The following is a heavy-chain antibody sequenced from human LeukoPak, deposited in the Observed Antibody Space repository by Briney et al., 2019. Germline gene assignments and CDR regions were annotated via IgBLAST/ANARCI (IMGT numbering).Heavy chain of an antibody. V-gene: IGHV3-49*03. Sequence: PGGSLRLSCTASGFTFGDYPMSWFRQAPGKGLEWVGFISSKPYGGTTEYAASVKGRFTISRDDSKTIAYLQMNSLKTEDTAVYYCARTYCSTASCHWFDPWGQGTLVTVSS. CDR2: ISSKPYGGTT. D-gene: IGHD2-2*01. CDR3: ARTYCSTASCHWFDP. J-gene: IGHJ5*02. CDR1: GFTFGDYP.